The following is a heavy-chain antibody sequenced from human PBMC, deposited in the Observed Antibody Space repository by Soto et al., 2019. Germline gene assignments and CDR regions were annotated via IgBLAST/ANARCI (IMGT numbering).Heavy chain of an antibody. CDR1: GFTFSDEN. V-gene: IGHV3-21*06. CDR3: ARDSDRHSTSCFFPPHV. Sequence: PGGSLRLSCSASGFTFSDENMSWVRQVPGKGLEWVSGISGGGSYIFYADSVQGRFSISRDNPKNSLFLEMNSLRVEDTAVYYCARDSDRHSTSCFFPPHVWGQGTTVTVSS. CDR2: ISGGGSYI. J-gene: IGHJ6*02. D-gene: IGHD2-2*01.